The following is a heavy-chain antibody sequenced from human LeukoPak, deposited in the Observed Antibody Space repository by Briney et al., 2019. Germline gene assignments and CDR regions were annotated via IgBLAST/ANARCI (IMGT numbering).Heavy chain of an antibody. Sequence: GGSLRLSCAASGFTFSSYAMSWVRQAPGKGLEWAAFIRYDGSNKYYADSVKGRFTISRDNSKNTLYLQMNSLRAADTAVYYCAKDPTHYRVWDDYDSTVLSYWGQGTLVTVSS. D-gene: IGHD3-22*01. V-gene: IGHV3-30*02. CDR1: GFTFSSYA. CDR3: AKDPTHYRVWDDYDSTVLSY. J-gene: IGHJ4*02. CDR2: IRYDGSNK.